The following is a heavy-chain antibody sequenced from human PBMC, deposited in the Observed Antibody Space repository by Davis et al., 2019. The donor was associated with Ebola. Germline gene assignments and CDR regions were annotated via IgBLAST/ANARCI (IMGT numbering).Heavy chain of an antibody. CDR1: GFTFSNAW. Sequence: GGSLRLSCAASGFTFSNAWMNWVRQAPGKGLEWVSGISWNSGSIGYADSVKGRFTISRDNAKNSLYLQMNSLRAEDTALYYCAKDSSSSWHYYYGMDVWGQGTTVTVSS. J-gene: IGHJ6*02. CDR2: ISWNSGSI. D-gene: IGHD6-6*01. V-gene: IGHV3-9*01. CDR3: AKDSSSSWHYYYGMDV.